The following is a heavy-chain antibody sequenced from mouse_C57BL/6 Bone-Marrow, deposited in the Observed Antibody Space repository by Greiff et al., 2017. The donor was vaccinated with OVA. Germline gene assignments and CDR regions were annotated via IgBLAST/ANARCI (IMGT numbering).Heavy chain of an antibody. V-gene: IGHV1-59*01. J-gene: IGHJ4*01. D-gene: IGHD1-1*01. CDR3: AREGSSAYYYAMDY. CDR2: IDPSDSYT. CDR1: GYTFTSYW. Sequence: VQLQQPGAELVRPGTSVKLSCKASGYTFTSYWMHWVKQRPGQGLEWIGVIDPSDSYTNYNQKFKGKATLTVDTSSSTAYMQLSSLTSEDSAVYYDAREGSSAYYYAMDYWGQGTSVTVSS.